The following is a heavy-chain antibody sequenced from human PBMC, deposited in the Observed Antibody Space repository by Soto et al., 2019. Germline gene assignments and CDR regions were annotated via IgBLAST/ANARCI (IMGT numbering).Heavy chain of an antibody. Sequence: WGSLRLSCAASGFTFSSYWMSWVRQAPGKGLEWVANIKQDGSEKYYVDSVKGRFTISRDNAKNSLYLQMNSLRAEDTAVYYCARVVGGGEDYYYYGMDVWGQGTTVTVSS. J-gene: IGHJ6*02. V-gene: IGHV3-7*01. D-gene: IGHD3-10*01. CDR1: GFTFSSYW. CDR3: ARVVGGGEDYYYYGMDV. CDR2: IKQDGSEK.